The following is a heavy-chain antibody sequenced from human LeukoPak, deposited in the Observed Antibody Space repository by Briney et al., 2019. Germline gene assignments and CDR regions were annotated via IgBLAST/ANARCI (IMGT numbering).Heavy chain of an antibody. J-gene: IGHJ4*02. D-gene: IGHD2-15*01. CDR1: GFTFSNYM. Sequence: GGSLRLSCAASGFTFSNYMMHWVRQAPGKGLVWVSRIKSGGITITYADSVKGRFTISRDNAKNTLYLQMNSLRAEDTAVYYCAKDVRSVAPHWGQGTLVTVSS. V-gene: IGHV3-74*01. CDR2: IKSGGITI. CDR3: AKDVRSVAPH.